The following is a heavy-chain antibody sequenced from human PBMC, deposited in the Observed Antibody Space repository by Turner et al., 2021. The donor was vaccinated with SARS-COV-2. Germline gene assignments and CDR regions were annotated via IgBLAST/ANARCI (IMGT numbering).Heavy chain of an antibody. J-gene: IGHJ5*02. D-gene: IGHD5-12*01. V-gene: IGHV4-34*01. Sequence: QVQLQQWGAGLLKPSETLSLTCAVYGGSFSVYYWSWIRQPPGKGLEWIGEINHSGSTNYNPSLKSRVTISVDTSKNQFSLKLSSVTAADTAVYYCARVDIVSTNYFDPWGQGTLVTVSS. CDR1: GGSFSVYY. CDR3: ARVDIVSTNYFDP. CDR2: INHSGST.